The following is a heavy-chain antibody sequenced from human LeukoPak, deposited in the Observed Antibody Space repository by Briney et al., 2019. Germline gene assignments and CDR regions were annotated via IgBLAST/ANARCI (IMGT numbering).Heavy chain of an antibody. D-gene: IGHD3-10*01. CDR3: TKSRGSGSYSPPNYFDP. V-gene: IGHV3-30*02. Sequence: GGSLRLSCAASGFTFNSYGIYWVRQAPGKGLEWVAFIRYDGSSKYYVDSVKGRFTISRDNSKNTLYLQMNSLRPEDTAVYYCTKSRGSGSYSPPNYFDPWGQGTLVTVSS. CDR1: GFTFNSYG. CDR2: IRYDGSSK. J-gene: IGHJ5*02.